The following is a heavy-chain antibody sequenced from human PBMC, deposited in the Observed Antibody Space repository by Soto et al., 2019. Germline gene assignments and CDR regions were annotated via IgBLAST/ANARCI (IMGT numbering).Heavy chain of an antibody. CDR3: AKARQAGGIFGALGDY. V-gene: IGHV3-9*01. Sequence: EVQLMESGGGLVQPGRSLRLSCAASGFTFDEYAMHWVRQVPGKGLEWVSSISWNGDNIGYADSVKGRFSISRVIARDSLYLQINSLRAEDTAFYFCAKARQAGGIFGALGDYWGQGTRVTVSS. CDR2: ISWNGDNI. J-gene: IGHJ4*02. D-gene: IGHD3-16*01. CDR1: GFTFDEYA.